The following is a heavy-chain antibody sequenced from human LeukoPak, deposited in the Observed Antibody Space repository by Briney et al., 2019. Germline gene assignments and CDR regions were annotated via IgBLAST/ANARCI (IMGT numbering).Heavy chain of an antibody. CDR1: GFPFSHYG. J-gene: IGHJ4*02. V-gene: IGHV3-7*01. CDR3: AREGMVYAHFDY. CDR2: IKQDGSEK. Sequence: PGGSLRLSCATSGFPFSHYGMHWVRQAPGKGLEWVANIKQDGSEKYYVDSVKGRFTISRDNAKNSLYLQMNSLRAEDTAVYYCAREGMVYAHFDYWGQGTLVTVSS. D-gene: IGHD2-8*01.